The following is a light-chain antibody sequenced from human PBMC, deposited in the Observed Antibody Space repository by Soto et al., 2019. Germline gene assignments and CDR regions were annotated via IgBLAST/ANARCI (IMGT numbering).Light chain of an antibody. CDR2: QVT. J-gene: IGLJ1*01. CDR1: SSDIGYYNY. Sequence: QSVLTQPASVSGSPGQSITISCTGTSSDIGYYNYVSWFQQHPGKAPKLIISQVTNRPSGISTRFSGSKSGNTASLTISGLQAEDEALYYRSSNKIGCTYVFATGTKVTVL. V-gene: IGLV2-14*01. CDR3: SSNKIGCTYV.